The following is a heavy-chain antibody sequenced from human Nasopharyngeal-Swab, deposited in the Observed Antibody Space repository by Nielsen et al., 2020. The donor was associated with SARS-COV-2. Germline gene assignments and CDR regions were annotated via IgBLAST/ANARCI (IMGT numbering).Heavy chain of an antibody. CDR3: AKDRSGSYDY. J-gene: IGHJ4*02. D-gene: IGHD1-26*01. Sequence: GGSLRLSCAASGFTFSSYGMHWVRQAPGKGLEWVAFIRYDGSNKYYAGSVKGRFTISRDNSKNTLYLQMNSLRADDTAVYYCAKDRSGSYDYWGQGTLVTVSS. CDR2: IRYDGSNK. V-gene: IGHV3-30*02. CDR1: GFTFSSYG.